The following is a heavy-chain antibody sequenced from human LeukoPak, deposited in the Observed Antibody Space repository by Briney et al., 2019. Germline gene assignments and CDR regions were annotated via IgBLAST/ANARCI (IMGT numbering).Heavy chain of an antibody. CDR2: INHSGST. J-gene: IGHJ3*02. Sequence: PSETLSLTCAVYGGSFSGYYWSWIRQPPGKGLEWIGEINHSGSTNYNPSLKSRVTISVDRSKNQFSLKLSSVTAADTAVYYCARIADDAFDIWGQGTMVTVSS. CDR1: GGSFSGYY. V-gene: IGHV4-34*01. D-gene: IGHD6-13*01. CDR3: ARIADDAFDI.